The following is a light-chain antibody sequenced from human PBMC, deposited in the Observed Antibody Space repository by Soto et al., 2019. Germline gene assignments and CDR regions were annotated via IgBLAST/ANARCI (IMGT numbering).Light chain of an antibody. CDR1: STDVGGYNH. V-gene: IGLV2-14*01. J-gene: IGLJ2*01. CDR3: SSYTGSSGFV. CDR2: EVT. Sequence: QSALTQPASVSGSPGQSITISCTGTSTDVGGYNHVSWYQQYPDKAPKLMIYEVTNRPSGVSDRFSGSKSGNTASLTVSGLQAEDEAHYYCSSYTGSSGFVFGGGTKLTVL.